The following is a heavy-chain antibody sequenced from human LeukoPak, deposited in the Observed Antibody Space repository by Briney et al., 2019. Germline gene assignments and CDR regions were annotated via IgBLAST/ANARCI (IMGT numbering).Heavy chain of an antibody. V-gene: IGHV3-21*01. D-gene: IGHD5-18*01. CDR3: ARDRGIQLSYYYYYYMDV. Sequence: GGSLRLSCAASGFTFSSYSMNWVRQAPGKGLEWVSSISSSSSYIYYADSVKGRFTISRDNAKNSLYLQMNSLRAEDTAVYYCARDRGIQLSYYYYYYMDVWGKGTTVTVSS. CDR1: GFTFSSYS. J-gene: IGHJ6*03. CDR2: ISSSSSYI.